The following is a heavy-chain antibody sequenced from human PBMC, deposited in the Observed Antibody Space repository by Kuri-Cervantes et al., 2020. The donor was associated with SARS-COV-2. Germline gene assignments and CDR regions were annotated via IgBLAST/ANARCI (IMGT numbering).Heavy chain of an antibody. Sequence: GGSLRLSCAASGFTFSSYAMHWVRQAPGKGLEWVAVISYDGSNKYYADSVKGRLTISRDNSKNTLYLQMNSLRAEDTAVYYCARGGRYCSSTSCYAHDCWGQGTLVTVSS. CDR3: ARGGRYCSSTSCYAHDC. V-gene: IGHV3-30*04. J-gene: IGHJ4*02. CDR2: ISYDGSNK. D-gene: IGHD2-2*01. CDR1: GFTFSSYA.